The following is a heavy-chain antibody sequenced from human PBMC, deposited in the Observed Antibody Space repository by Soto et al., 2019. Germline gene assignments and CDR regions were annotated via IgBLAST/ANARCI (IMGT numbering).Heavy chain of an antibody. CDR2: ISGSGGST. J-gene: IGHJ6*02. Sequence: GGSLRLSCAASGFTFSSYAMSWVRQAPGKGLEWVSAISGSGGSTYYADSVKGRFTITRDNAKNTLYLQMNSLRAEDTAVYYCAKGDYYDSSGYYYYYYYCMDVWGQGTTVTVSS. D-gene: IGHD3-22*01. CDR3: AKGDYYDSSGYYYYYYYCMDV. V-gene: IGHV3-23*01. CDR1: GFTFSSYA.